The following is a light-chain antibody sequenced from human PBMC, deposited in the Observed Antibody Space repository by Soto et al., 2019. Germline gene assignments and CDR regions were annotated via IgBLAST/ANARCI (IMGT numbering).Light chain of an antibody. CDR2: GAS. Sequence: EIVMTQSPATLSVSPGERATLSCRASQSVSSNLAWYQQKPGQAPRXLIYGASTRATGIPARFSGSGSGTELTITISSLQSEDFEVYYCQQYNNWPLSFGQGTKVDI. CDR1: QSVSSN. CDR3: QQYNNWPLS. V-gene: IGKV3-15*01. J-gene: IGKJ1*01.